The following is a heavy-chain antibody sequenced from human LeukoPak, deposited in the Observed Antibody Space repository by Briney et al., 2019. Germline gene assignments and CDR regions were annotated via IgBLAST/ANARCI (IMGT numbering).Heavy chain of an antibody. Sequence: GGTLRLSCAASGFAFSSYSMNWVRQAPGKELEWVSYISSSSSTIYYADSVKGRFTISRDNAKNSLYLQMNSLRDEDTAVYYCASPRPYYYYGMDVWGQGTTVTVSS. CDR2: ISSSSSTI. J-gene: IGHJ6*02. V-gene: IGHV3-48*02. CDR3: ASPRPYYYYGMDV. CDR1: GFAFSSYS.